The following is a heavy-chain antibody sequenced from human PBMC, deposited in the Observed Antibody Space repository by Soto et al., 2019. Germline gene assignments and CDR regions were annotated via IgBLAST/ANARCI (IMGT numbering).Heavy chain of an antibody. CDR1: GGTLNSYA. CDR3: ARGTRGSYYYYGMVV. V-gene: IGHV1-69*01. CDR2: VSPIFHTT. J-gene: IGHJ6*02. Sequence: QVQLVQSGAEVKKPGSSVKVSCKAAGGTLNSYAINWVRQAPGQGLEWLGGVSPIFHTTNYAQRFQDRLTITADASTSTAYMELSSVTTVDTALYYCARGTRGSYYYYGMVVGGQATTVIVSS. D-gene: IGHD1-1*01.